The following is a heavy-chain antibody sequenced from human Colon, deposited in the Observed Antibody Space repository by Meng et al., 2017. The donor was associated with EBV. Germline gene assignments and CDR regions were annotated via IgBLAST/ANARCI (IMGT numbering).Heavy chain of an antibody. J-gene: IGHJ4*02. CDR2: IYYSGRT. CDR1: GDSVSNKNKY. D-gene: IGHD2-21*02. CDR3: ARGDLDGDCYYCLDF. Sequence: QLQPQVCGPGRVKPSEPLSLTCSGSGDSVSNKNKYWGWIRQPPGKGLEWIGNIYYSGRTNYNPSLTSRVAISVDTSKNQFSLRLNSVTAADSAIYSCARGDLDGDCYYCLDFWGQGALVTVSS. V-gene: IGHV4-39*07.